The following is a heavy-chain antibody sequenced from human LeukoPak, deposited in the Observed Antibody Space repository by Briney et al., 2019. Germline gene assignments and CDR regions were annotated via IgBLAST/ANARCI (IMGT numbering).Heavy chain of an antibody. CDR3: ARDGIRGVTHVT. J-gene: IGHJ5*02. CDR2: IYYSGST. D-gene: IGHD3-10*01. CDR1: GGSNSSYY. V-gene: IGHV4-59*01. Sequence: SETLSLTCTVSGGSNSSYYWSWIRQPPGKGLEWIGYIYYSGSTNYNPSLKSRVTISVDTSKNQFSLKLSSVTAADTAVYYCARDGIRGVTHVTWGQGTLVTVSS.